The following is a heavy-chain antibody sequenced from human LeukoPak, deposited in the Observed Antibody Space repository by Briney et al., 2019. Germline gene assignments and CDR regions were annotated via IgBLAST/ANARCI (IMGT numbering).Heavy chain of an antibody. D-gene: IGHD3-10*01. CDR2: IKPDGSEK. CDR1: GFTFSIFW. Sequence: PGGSLRLSCAASGFTFSIFWMSWVRQAPGKGLECVANIKPDGSEKYNVDSVKGRFTISRDNAKNSVYLQMNSLRVEDTAVYYCARGRGADYWGQGTLVTVSS. J-gene: IGHJ4*02. V-gene: IGHV3-7*01. CDR3: ARGRGADY.